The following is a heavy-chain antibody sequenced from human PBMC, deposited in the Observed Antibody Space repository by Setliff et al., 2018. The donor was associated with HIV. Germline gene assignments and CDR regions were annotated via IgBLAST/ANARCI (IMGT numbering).Heavy chain of an antibody. CDR3: ARGGFNHAFDI. V-gene: IGHV3-20*04. J-gene: IGHJ3*02. CDR2: IDGNGGTT. Sequence: GGSLRLSCAASGFTFDDYGMSWVRQAPGKGLEWVSGIDGNGGTTAYADSVKGRFTISRDNAKNSLYLQMNSLRAEDTAFYYCARGGFNHAFDIWGQGTMVTVSS. D-gene: IGHD2-15*01. CDR1: GFTFDDYG.